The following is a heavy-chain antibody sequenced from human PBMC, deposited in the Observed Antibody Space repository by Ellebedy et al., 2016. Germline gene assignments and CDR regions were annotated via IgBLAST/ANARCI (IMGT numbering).Heavy chain of an antibody. J-gene: IGHJ4*02. CDR1: GFTFSSYA. Sequence: GGSLRLXCAASGFTFSSYAMSWVRQAPGKGLEWVSAISGSGGSTYYADSVKGRFTISRDNSRNTLYLQMNSLKTEDTAVYYCTTGSYSGSYSFDYWGQGTLVTVSS. V-gene: IGHV3-23*01. CDR2: ISGSGGST. CDR3: TTGSYSGSYSFDY. D-gene: IGHD1-26*01.